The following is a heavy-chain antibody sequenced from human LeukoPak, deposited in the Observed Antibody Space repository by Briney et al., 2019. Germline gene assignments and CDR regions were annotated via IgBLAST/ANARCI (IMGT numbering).Heavy chain of an antibody. Sequence: GGSLRLSCAASGFTFSNAWMSWVRQAPGKGLEWVGRIKSKTDGGTTDYAAPVKGRFTISRDDSKNTLYLQMNSLKTEDTAVCYCTTANIVVVVAAGDYWGQGTLVTVSS. D-gene: IGHD2-15*01. J-gene: IGHJ4*02. V-gene: IGHV3-15*01. CDR2: IKSKTDGGTT. CDR3: TTANIVVVVAAGDY. CDR1: GFTFSNAW.